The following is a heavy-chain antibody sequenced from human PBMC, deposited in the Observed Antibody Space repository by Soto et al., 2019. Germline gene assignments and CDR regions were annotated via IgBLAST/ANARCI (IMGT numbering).Heavy chain of an antibody. Sequence: QAVGSLRLSGAASGFTLDDYAMHWVRQAPGKGLEWVSGISWNSGSIGYADSVKGRFTISRDNAKNSLYLQMNSLRAEDTALYYCAKDAGGSGYDFHGATWFDPWGQGTLVTV. CDR1: GFTLDDYA. D-gene: IGHD5-12*01. CDR2: ISWNSGSI. CDR3: AKDAGGSGYDFHGATWFDP. J-gene: IGHJ5*02. V-gene: IGHV3-9*01.